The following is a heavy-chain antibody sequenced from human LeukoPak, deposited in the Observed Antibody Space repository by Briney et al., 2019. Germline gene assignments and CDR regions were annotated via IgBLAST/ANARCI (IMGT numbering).Heavy chain of an antibody. Sequence: GGSLRLSWAAAGLTVSTDHMSWVRQTPGRGLEWVAVSYSGGTSQYGESVKGRFTISRENSKNTLDLQMNSLRVEDTALYYCARVWELSFDYWGQGTLVTVSS. CDR2: SYSGGTS. CDR3: ARVWELSFDY. D-gene: IGHD1-26*01. V-gene: IGHV3-53*01. J-gene: IGHJ4*02. CDR1: GLTVSTDH.